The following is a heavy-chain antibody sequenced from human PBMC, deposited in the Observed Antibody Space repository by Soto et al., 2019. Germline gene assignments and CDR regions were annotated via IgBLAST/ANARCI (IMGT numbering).Heavy chain of an antibody. CDR3: ANDRVRTPNGADSFDV. V-gene: IGHV1-2*02. CDR2: INPHGGGA. Sequence: QVQLVQYGAEVKKPGASVKVSCKASGYAFGAYYIYWVRQAPGQGLEWMGYINPHGGGARYVQEFRARLTITTDTPKETAYMEQRSLTSDDTAIYYFANDRVRTPNGADSFDVWGQGPSVTVS. D-gene: IGHD2-8*01. J-gene: IGHJ3*01. CDR1: GYAFGAYY.